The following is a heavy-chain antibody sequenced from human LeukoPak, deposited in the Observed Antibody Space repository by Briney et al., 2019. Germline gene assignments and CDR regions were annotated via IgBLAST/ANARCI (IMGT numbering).Heavy chain of an antibody. CDR1: GFTFSNYW. CDR3: ARVNVCPRCHFDY. J-gene: IGHJ4*02. D-gene: IGHD3-16*01. Sequence: GGSLRLSCAASGFTFSNYWMHWVRQVPGKGLEWVSRISPDGSTTLYADSVKGRFTISRDNAKNTLYLQMNTLRAEDTAVYYCARVNVCPRCHFDYWGQGTLVTVSS. V-gene: IGHV3-74*01. CDR2: ISPDGSTT.